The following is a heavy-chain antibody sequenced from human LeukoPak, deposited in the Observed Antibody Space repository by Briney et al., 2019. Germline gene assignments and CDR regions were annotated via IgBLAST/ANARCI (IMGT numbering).Heavy chain of an antibody. D-gene: IGHD3-22*01. CDR3: ARGDYDSSGYYLRHFDY. CDR1: GGSISSGGYY. Sequence: SETLSLTCTVSGGSISSGGYYWSWTRQHPGKGLEWIGYIYYSGSTYYNPSLKSRVTISVDTSKNQFSLKLSSVTAADTAVYYCARGDYDSSGYYLRHFDYWGQGTLVTVSS. CDR2: IYYSGST. V-gene: IGHV4-31*03. J-gene: IGHJ4*02.